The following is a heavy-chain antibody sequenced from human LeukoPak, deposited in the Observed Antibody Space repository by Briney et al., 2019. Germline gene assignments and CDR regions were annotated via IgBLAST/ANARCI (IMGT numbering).Heavy chain of an antibody. J-gene: IGHJ4*02. CDR3: ASRAVAGPRATNY. V-gene: IGHV4-38-2*01. CDR1: GYSINSGYY. Sequence: SETLSLTCAVSGYSINSGYYWGWIRQPPGKGLEWIGSIYHSGSTYYNPSLKSRVTISVDTSKNQFSLKLSSVTAADTAVYYCASRAVAGPRATNYWGQGTLVTVSS. D-gene: IGHD6-19*01. CDR2: IYHSGST.